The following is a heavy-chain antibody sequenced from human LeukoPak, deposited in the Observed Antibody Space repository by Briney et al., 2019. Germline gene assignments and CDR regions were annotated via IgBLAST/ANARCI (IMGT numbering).Heavy chain of an antibody. D-gene: IGHD3-22*01. V-gene: IGHV3-7*01. CDR1: GFTFSSSW. Sequence: GGSLRLSCAASGFTFSSSWMSWVRQAPEKGLEWVTNIKPDGSEKYYVDSVKGRFTISRDNAKNSLYLQMNSLRAEDTAVYYCATYSSLNRREFQYWGQGTLLTVSS. CDR2: IKPDGSEK. CDR3: ATYSSLNRREFQY. J-gene: IGHJ1*01.